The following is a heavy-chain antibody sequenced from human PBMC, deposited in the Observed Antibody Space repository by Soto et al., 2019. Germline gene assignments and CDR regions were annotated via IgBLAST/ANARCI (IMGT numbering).Heavy chain of an antibody. V-gene: IGHV3-23*01. CDR1: GFTFSSYA. D-gene: IGHD3-22*01. CDR2: ISGSGGST. Sequence: HPGGSLRLSCAASGFTFSSYAMSWVRQAPGKGLEWVSAISGSGGSTYYADSVKGRFTISRDNSKNTLYLQMNSLRAEDTAVYYCAKDPTYYYDSSGSNYFDYWGQGTLVTVSS. CDR3: AKDPTYYYDSSGSNYFDY. J-gene: IGHJ4*02.